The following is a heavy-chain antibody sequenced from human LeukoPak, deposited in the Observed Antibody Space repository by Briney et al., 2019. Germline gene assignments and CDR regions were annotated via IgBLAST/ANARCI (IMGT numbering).Heavy chain of an antibody. CDR2: INPSGGST. Sequence: GASVKVSCKASGYTFTSYYMHWVRQAPGQGLEWMGIINPSGGSTSYAQKFQGRVTMTRDTSTSTVYMELSSLRSEDTAVYYCARGRHNYYDSSGYHFDYWGQGTLVTVSS. D-gene: IGHD3-22*01. V-gene: IGHV1-46*01. CDR1: GYTFTSYY. J-gene: IGHJ4*02. CDR3: ARGRHNYYDSSGYHFDY.